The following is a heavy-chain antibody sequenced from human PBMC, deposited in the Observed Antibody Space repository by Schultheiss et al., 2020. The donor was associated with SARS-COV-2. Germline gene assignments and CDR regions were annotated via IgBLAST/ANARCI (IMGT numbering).Heavy chain of an antibody. J-gene: IGHJ3*02. V-gene: IGHV3-33*01. Sequence: GGSLRLSCAASGFTFSSYGMHWVRQAPGKGLEWVAVIWYDGSNKYYADSVKGRFTISRDNSKNTLYLQMNSLRAEDTAVYYCARGLVGATSVNAFDIWGQGTMVTVSS. CDR1: GFTFSSYG. CDR2: IWYDGSNK. CDR3: ARGLVGATSVNAFDI. D-gene: IGHD1-26*01.